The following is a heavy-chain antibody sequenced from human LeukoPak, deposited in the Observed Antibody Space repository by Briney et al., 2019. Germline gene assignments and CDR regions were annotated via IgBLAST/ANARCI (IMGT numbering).Heavy chain of an antibody. Sequence: PGGSLRLSCAAYGFTVSSNYMSWVRQAPGKGLEWVSVIYSGGSTYYADSVKGRFTISRDNSKNTLYLQMNSLRAEDTAVYYCALRRSGSYLPFDYWGQGTLVTVSS. CDR1: GFTVSSNY. CDR2: IYSGGST. V-gene: IGHV3-53*01. D-gene: IGHD1-26*01. J-gene: IGHJ4*02. CDR3: ALRRSGSYLPFDY.